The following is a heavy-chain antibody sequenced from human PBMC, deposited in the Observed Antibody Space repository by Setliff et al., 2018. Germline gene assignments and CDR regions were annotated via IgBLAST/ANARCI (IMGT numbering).Heavy chain of an antibody. J-gene: IGHJ4*02. V-gene: IGHV5-51*01. Sequence: PGESLKISCKGSGYPFSDNWIGWVRRMPGKGLEWMGIIYPGDSDTRYSPSFQGQVTISADKSISTAYLQWSSLKASDTAMYYCARVEEYCSGGTCYSFDYWGQGTLVTVSS. CDR2: IYPGDSDT. CDR1: GYPFSDNW. CDR3: ARVEEYCSGGTCYSFDY. D-gene: IGHD2-15*01.